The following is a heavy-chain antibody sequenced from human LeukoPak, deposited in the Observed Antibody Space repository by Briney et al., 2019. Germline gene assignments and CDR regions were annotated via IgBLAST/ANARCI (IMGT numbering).Heavy chain of an antibody. CDR2: ISGSGGST. J-gene: IGHJ6*02. CDR1: GFTFSSYA. V-gene: IGHV3-23*01. CDR3: AKVKVVAYDFWSGSWGMDV. D-gene: IGHD3-3*01. Sequence: GGSLRLSCAAPGFTFSSYAMSWVRQAPGKGLEWVSAISGSGGSTYYADSVKGRFTISRDNSKNTLYLQMNSLRAEDTAVYYCAKVKVVAYDFWSGSWGMDVWGQGTTVTVSS.